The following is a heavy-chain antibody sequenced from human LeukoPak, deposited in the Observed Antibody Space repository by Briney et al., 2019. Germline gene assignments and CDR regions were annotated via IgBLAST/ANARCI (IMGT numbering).Heavy chain of an antibody. J-gene: IGHJ4*02. CDR3: ARRVDSGFSFDF. D-gene: IGHD3-22*01. V-gene: IGHV5-51*01. CDR2: IYAGDSDT. CDR1: GYTFTNYW. Sequence: GESLKVSCKGSGYTFTNYWIAWVRQMPGKGLEWMGIIYAGDSDTRYSPSFQGQVTISADRSISTAYLQWSSLKASDTAMYYCARRVDSGFSFDFWGQGTLVTVSS.